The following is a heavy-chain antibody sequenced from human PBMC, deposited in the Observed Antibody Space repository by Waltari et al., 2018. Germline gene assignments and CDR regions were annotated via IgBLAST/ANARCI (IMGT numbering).Heavy chain of an antibody. V-gene: IGHV3-30-3*01. CDR1: GFTFSSYA. D-gene: IGHD1-26*01. J-gene: IGHJ4*02. CDR2: ISYDGSNK. CDR3: ARAGVSWELLAFDY. Sequence: QVQLVESGGGVVQPGRSLRLSCAASGFTFSSYAMHWVRQAPGKGLEWVAVISYDGSNKYYADSGKGRFTISRDNSKNTLYLQMNSLRAEDTAVYYCARAGVSWELLAFDYWGQGTLVTVSS.